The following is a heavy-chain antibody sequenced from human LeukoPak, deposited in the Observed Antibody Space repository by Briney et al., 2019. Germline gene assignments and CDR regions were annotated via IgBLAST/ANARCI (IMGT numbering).Heavy chain of an antibody. CDR2: IKQDGSEK. D-gene: IGHD3-16*01. CDR1: GFTFSSHW. V-gene: IGHV3-7*05. Sequence: GGSLRLSCAASGFTFSSHWMSWIRQAPGKGLEWVSSIKQDGSEKYYVDSVKGRFTISRDNAKNSLYLQMNSLRAEGTAVYYCARVRQGGDDYWGQGTLVTVSS. CDR3: ARVRQGGDDY. J-gene: IGHJ4*02.